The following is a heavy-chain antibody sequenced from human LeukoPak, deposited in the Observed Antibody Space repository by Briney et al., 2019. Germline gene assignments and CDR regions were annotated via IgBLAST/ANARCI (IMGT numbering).Heavy chain of an antibody. V-gene: IGHV4-30-4*08. J-gene: IGHJ5*02. Sequence: SEPLSLPCTVSGGSFSSGDYYWSWIRQPPGKGLEWIGYIYYSGSTYHNPSLNSRATISVDTSKNQFSLKLSSVPAARPSVYSRARGGFRCSSTSCLRGFGPWGQGTLVTVSS. CDR2: IYYSGST. CDR1: GGSFSSGDYY. D-gene: IGHD2-2*01. CDR3: ARGGFRCSSTSCLRGFGP.